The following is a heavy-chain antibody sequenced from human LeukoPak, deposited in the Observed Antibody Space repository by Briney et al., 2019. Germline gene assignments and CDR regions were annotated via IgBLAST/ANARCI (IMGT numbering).Heavy chain of an antibody. J-gene: IGHJ4*02. V-gene: IGHV4-4*07. Sequence: PSETLSLTCTVSGGSTSSYYWSWIRQPAGRGPEWIGRIYSSGRTDYNPSLNSRVTMSVGTSKNQFSLILKSLTAADTAIYYCARGPTILDYWGQGILVTVSS. CDR1: GGSTSSYY. CDR3: ARGPTILDY. CDR2: IYSSGRT. D-gene: IGHD1-26*01.